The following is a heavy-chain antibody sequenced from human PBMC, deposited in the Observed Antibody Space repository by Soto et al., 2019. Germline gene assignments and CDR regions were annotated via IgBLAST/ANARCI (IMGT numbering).Heavy chain of an antibody. J-gene: IGHJ4*02. CDR2: ISSSSSTI. CDR1: GFTFSSSS. Sequence: EVQLVESGGGLVQPGGSLRLSCAASGFTFSSSSMNLVRQAPGKGLEWVSYISSSSSTIYYADSVKGRFTISGDNAKNSLYLQMNSLRDEDTAVYYCARSYGSGTLSYCFDYWGQGTLVTVSS. CDR3: ARSYGSGTLSYCFDY. V-gene: IGHV3-48*02. D-gene: IGHD3-10*01.